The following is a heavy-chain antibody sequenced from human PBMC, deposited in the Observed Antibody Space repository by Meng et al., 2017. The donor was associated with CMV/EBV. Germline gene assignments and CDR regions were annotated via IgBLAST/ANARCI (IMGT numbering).Heavy chain of an antibody. J-gene: IGHJ4*02. V-gene: IGHV4-59*01. Sequence: SETLSLTCTVSGGSISSYYWSWIRQPPGKGLEWIGYIYYSGSTNYNPSLKSRVTISVDTSKNQFSLKLSSVTAADTAVYYCARTSARGTFDYWGQATLVTVSS. CDR1: GGSISSYY. CDR3: ARTSARGTFDY. CDR2: IYYSGST.